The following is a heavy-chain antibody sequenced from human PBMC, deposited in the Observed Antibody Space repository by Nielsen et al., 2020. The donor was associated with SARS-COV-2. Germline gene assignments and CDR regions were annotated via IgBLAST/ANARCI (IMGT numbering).Heavy chain of an antibody. D-gene: IGHD3-22*01. CDR3: ARPFTMSDAFDI. Sequence: SETLSLTCTVSGGSISSSSYYWGWIRQPPGKGLEWIGSIYYSGSTYYNPSLKSRVTISVDTSKNQFSLKLSTVTAADTAVYYCARPFTMSDAFDIWGQGTVVTVSS. CDR1: GGSISSSSYY. V-gene: IGHV4-39*01. J-gene: IGHJ3*02. CDR2: IYYSGST.